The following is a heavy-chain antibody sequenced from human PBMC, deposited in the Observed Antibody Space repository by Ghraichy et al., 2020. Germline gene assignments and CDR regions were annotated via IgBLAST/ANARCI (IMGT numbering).Heavy chain of an antibody. CDR1: GFSLSNARMG. D-gene: IGHD4-17*01. V-gene: IGHV2-26*02. CDR3: ARIRGATVTTWYFDL. J-gene: IGHJ2*01. CDR2: IFSNDEK. Sequence: SGPTLVKPTETLTLTCTVSGFSLSNARMGVSWIRQPPGKALEWLAHIFSNDEKSYSTSLKSRLTISKDTSKSQVVLTMTNMDPVDTATYYCARIRGATVTTWYFDLWGRGTLVTVSS.